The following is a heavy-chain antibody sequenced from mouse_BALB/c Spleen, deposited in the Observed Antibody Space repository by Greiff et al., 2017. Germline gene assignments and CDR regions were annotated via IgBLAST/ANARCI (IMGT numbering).Heavy chain of an antibody. CDR2: ISSGGSYT. Sequence: DVMLVESGGGLVKPGGSLKLSCAASGFTFSSYTMSWVRQTPEKRLEWVATISSGGSYTYYPDSVKGRFTISRDNAKNTLYLQMSSLKSEDTAMYYCTRNYGSSYGYYAMDYWGQGTSVTVSS. CDR1: GFTFSSYT. D-gene: IGHD1-1*01. J-gene: IGHJ4*01. CDR3: TRNYGSSYGYYAMDY. V-gene: IGHV5-6-4*01.